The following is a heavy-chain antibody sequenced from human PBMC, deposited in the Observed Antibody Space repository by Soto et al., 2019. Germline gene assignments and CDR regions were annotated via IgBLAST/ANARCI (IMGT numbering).Heavy chain of an antibody. J-gene: IGHJ5*02. D-gene: IGHD6-13*01. CDR1: GGTFSSYA. V-gene: IGHV1-69*06. Sequence: ASVKVSCKASGGTFSSYAISWVRQAPGQGLEWMGGIIPIFGTANYAQKFQGRVTITADKSTSTAYMELSSLRSEDTAVYYCARRVLAAAGTNWFDPWGQGTLVTVSS. CDR3: ARRVLAAAGTNWFDP. CDR2: IIPIFGTA.